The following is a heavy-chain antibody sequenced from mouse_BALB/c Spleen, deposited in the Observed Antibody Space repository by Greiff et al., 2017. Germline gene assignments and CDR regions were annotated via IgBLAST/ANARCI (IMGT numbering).Heavy chain of an antibody. CDR1: GYTFSSYW. Sequence: VKLMESGAELMKPGASVKISCKATGYTFSSYWIEWVKQRPGHGLEWIGEILPGSGSTNYNEKFKGKATFTADTSSNTAYMQLSSLTSEDSAVYYCARPGGYDGDYYAMDYWGQGTSVTVSS. D-gene: IGHD2-14*01. CDR3: ARPGGYDGDYYAMDY. CDR2: ILPGSGST. V-gene: IGHV1-9*01. J-gene: IGHJ4*01.